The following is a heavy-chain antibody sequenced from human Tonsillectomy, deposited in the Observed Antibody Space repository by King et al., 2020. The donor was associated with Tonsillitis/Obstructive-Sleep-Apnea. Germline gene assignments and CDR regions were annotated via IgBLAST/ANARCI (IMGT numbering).Heavy chain of an antibody. CDR2: IYPGDSDT. CDR3: ARHEHIVATITHAAFDI. Sequence: VQLVESGAEVKKPGESLKISCKGSGYSFTSYWIGWVRQMPGKGLEWMGIIYPGDSDTRYSPSFQGQVTISADKSISTAYLQWSSLKASDTAMYYCARHEHIVATITHAAFDIWGQGTMVTVSS. CDR1: GYSFTSYW. V-gene: IGHV5-51*01. J-gene: IGHJ3*02. D-gene: IGHD5-12*01.